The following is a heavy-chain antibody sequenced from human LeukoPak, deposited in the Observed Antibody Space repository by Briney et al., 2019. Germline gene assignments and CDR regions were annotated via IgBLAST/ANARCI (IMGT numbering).Heavy chain of an antibody. CDR3: ARDLYSSSSGFDY. CDR1: GGSISSSSYY. J-gene: IGHJ4*02. D-gene: IGHD6-6*01. CDR2: IYYSGST. Sequence: SEALSLTCTVSGGSISSSSYYWGWIRQPPGKGLEWIGSIYYSGSTYYNPSFKSRVTISVDTSKNQFSLKLSSVTAADTAVYYCARDLYSSSSGFDYWGQGTLVTVSS. V-gene: IGHV4-39*07.